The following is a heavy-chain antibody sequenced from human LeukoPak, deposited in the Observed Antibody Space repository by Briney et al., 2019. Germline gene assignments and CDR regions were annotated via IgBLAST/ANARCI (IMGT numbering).Heavy chain of an antibody. J-gene: IGHJ6*02. V-gene: IGHV3-30*18. CDR2: ISYDGSNK. Sequence: GGSLRLSWAASGFTFSSYGMHWVRQAPGKGLEWVAVISYDGSNKYYADSGKGRFTISRDNSKNTLYLQMNSLRAEDTAVYYCAKDLQDYYYGMDVWGQGTTVTVSS. CDR3: AKDLQDYYYGMDV. CDR1: GFTFSSYG.